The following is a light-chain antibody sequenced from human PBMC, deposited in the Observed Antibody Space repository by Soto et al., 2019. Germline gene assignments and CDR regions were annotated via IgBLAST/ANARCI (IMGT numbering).Light chain of an antibody. V-gene: IGKV3-11*01. CDR3: QQRSNWPPVT. CDR1: QSVGYH. J-gene: IGKJ4*01. CDR2: DAS. Sequence: EIVLTQSPATLSLSPGERATLSCRASQSVGYHLAWYQQKPGQAPRLLIYDASNRATGIPARFSGSGPGTDFTLAISSLEPEDFAVYYCQQRSNWPPVTFGGGTKVEIK.